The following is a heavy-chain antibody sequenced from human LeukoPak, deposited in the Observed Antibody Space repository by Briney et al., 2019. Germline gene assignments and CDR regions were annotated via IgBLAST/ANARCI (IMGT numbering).Heavy chain of an antibody. Sequence: GGSLRLSCAGSGFIFSDYIMDWVRQAPGKGLEWISYIGISSGNTKYADSVRGRFTISADNAKNSLYLQMNSLRVEDTAVYYCARDHNYAFDNWGQGTLVPVSS. CDR2: IGISSGNT. CDR3: ARDHNYAFDN. J-gene: IGHJ4*02. D-gene: IGHD1-1*01. V-gene: IGHV3-11*06. CDR1: GFIFSDYI.